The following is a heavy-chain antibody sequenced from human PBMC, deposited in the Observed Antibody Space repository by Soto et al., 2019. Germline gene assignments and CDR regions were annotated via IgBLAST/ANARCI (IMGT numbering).Heavy chain of an antibody. Sequence: PSETLSLTFTVSNASISSRKWWTWVRQTPGEGVEWIWGIYHSGSINHNPSLKSRVTMSVDKSKNQFSLKLTSVTAADTGVYYCASKFGELLADAFDIWGQGTVVTVSS. J-gene: IGHJ3*02. CDR3: ASKFGELLADAFDI. CDR2: IYHSGSI. CDR1: NASISSRKW. D-gene: IGHD3-10*01. V-gene: IGHV4-4*02.